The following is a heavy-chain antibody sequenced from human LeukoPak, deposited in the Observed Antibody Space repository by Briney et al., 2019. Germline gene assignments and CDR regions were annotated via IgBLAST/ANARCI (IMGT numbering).Heavy chain of an antibody. CDR1: GYPFTSYA. CDR3: VRDSLIKGASTLDH. D-gene: IGHD1-26*01. V-gene: IGHV7-4-1*02. Sequence: VASVKVSCKASGYPFTSYAVNWVRQAPRQGLEWMGWINMGTENPTYAQDFTGRFAFSLDTAVSTAYLQISSLKAEDTAVYYCVRDSLIKGASTLDHWGQGTLVTVSS. J-gene: IGHJ4*02. CDR2: INMGTENP.